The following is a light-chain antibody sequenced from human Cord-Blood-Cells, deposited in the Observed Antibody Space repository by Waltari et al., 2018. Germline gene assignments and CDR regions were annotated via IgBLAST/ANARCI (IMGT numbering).Light chain of an antibody. CDR1: QSISSY. Sequence: DIQMTQSPSSLSASVGDRVTITCRARQSISSYLNWYQQKPGKAPKLLICSASSLQSGDPSRFRGSGSGTDFSLTISSLQPEDFATYYCQQSYSTFGQGNKVEIK. J-gene: IGKJ1*01. CDR3: QQSYST. V-gene: IGKV1-39*01. CDR2: SAS.